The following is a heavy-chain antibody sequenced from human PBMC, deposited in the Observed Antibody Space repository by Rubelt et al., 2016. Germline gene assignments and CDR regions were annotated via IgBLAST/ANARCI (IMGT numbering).Heavy chain of an antibody. CDR3: AREVTAVAASEFDY. V-gene: IGHV3-7*01. J-gene: IGHJ4*02. CDR2: IKQDGSEE. CDR1: GFTFTNYW. D-gene: IGHD6-19*01. Sequence: EVQLVEPGGGLVQPGGSLRLSCAASGFTFTNYWTHWARQAPGTGLEWVATIKQDGSEEYYVDSVKGRFTISRDNAKNSLYLQMNSLRAEDTAVYYCAREVTAVAASEFDYWGQGTLVTVSS.